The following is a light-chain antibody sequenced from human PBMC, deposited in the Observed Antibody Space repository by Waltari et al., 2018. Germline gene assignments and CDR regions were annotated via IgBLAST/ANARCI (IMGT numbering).Light chain of an antibody. CDR2: AAS. CDR3: QQSYSTPLLT. J-gene: IGKJ4*01. CDR1: QRIRSY. V-gene: IGKV1-39*01. Sequence: DIQMTQSSSSLSASVGDRVTITSRASQRIRSYLIWYQQKPGKAPKLLIYAASSLQSGVPSRFSGSGSGTDFTLTISSLQPEDFATYYCQQSYSTPLLTFGGGTKVEIK.